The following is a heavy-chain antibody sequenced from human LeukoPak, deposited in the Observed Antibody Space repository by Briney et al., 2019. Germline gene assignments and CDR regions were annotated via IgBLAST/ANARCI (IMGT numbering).Heavy chain of an antibody. CDR1: GFTFSSYS. CDR3: ARDLAGIVGATLGYYYYMDV. D-gene: IGHD1-26*01. J-gene: IGHJ6*03. V-gene: IGHV3-48*01. CDR2: ISSSSSTI. Sequence: PGGSLRLSCAASGFTFSSYSMNWVRQAPGKGLEWVSYISSSSSTIYYADSVKGRFTISRDNAKNSLYLQMNSLRAEDTAVYYCARDLAGIVGATLGYYYYMDVWGKGTTVTVSS.